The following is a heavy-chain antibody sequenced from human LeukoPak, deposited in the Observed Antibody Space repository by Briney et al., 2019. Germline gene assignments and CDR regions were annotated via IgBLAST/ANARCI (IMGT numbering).Heavy chain of an antibody. J-gene: IGHJ4*02. CDR1: GRSVRNSY. V-gene: IGHV4-59*02. CDR3: ARDRGYCSGGSCYYFDY. D-gene: IGHD2-15*01. CDR2: IDYSGNT. Sequence: PSETLSLTCTVSGRSVRNSYLSWIRQPPGKGLEWLGYIDYSGNTNYNPSLKSRVTMSVDTSKNQFSLKLSSVTAADTAVYYCARDRGYCSGGSCYYFDYWGQGTLVTVSS.